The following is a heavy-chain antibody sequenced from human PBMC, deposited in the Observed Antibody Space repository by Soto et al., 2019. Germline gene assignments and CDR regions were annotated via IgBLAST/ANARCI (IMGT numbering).Heavy chain of an antibody. CDR1: GFDFTYYA. CDR2: MSSDGSKI. Sequence: QVQLVESGGGAVQPGESLRLSCVASGFDFTYYAMHWVRQAPGKGLESVAVMSSDGSKIHHTDSVKGRFTISRDNSKKALYLQMNSLRKEDTAVEFCAKDEGVGGTLGLFDYWGQGTLVSVSS. D-gene: IGHD1-26*01. J-gene: IGHJ4*02. V-gene: IGHV3-30*18. CDR3: AKDEGVGGTLGLFDY.